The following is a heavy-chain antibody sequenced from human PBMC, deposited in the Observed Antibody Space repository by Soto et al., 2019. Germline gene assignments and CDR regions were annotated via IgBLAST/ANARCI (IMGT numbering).Heavy chain of an antibody. CDR3: ARGNGLLIGRYSYGYQPVVY. CDR2: IIPIFGTA. J-gene: IGHJ4*02. CDR1: GGTFSSYA. Sequence: ASVKVSCKASGGTFSSYAISWVRQAPGQGLEWMGGIIPIFGTANYAQKFQGRVTITADESTSTAYMELSSLRSEDTAVYYCARGNGLLIGRYSYGYQPVVYWGQGTLVTVSS. V-gene: IGHV1-69*13. D-gene: IGHD5-18*01.